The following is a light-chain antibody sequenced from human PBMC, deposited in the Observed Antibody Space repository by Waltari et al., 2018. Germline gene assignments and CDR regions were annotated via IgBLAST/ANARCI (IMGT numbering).Light chain of an antibody. CDR2: DTS. CDR3: QQRNIWPLT. V-gene: IGKV3-11*01. CDR1: QSVSNS. J-gene: IGKJ4*01. Sequence: EVVLTQSPATLSLSPGEGATLSCRASQSVSNSLAWYQQKPGQPPRLLIYDTSNRASGIPARFSGSGSGTDFTLSITSLEPEDFAVYYCQQRNIWPLTFGGGTKVEIK.